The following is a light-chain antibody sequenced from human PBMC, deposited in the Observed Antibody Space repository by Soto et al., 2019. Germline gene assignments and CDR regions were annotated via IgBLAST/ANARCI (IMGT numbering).Light chain of an antibody. Sequence: DIQMTQSPSSVSASVGDRVTITCRASQGISSWLAWHQQKPGKAPKLLIYSASSLQSGVPSRFSGSGSGTDFTLTISSLQPEDFATYYCQQDHSFPLTFGGGTKVDIK. CDR3: QQDHSFPLT. V-gene: IGKV1-12*01. CDR1: QGISSW. CDR2: SAS. J-gene: IGKJ4*01.